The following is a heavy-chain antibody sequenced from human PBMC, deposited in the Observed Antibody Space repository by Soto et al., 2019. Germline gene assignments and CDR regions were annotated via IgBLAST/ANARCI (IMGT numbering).Heavy chain of an antibody. CDR1: GFTFSSYW. CDR3: ARVPTGKYGVWNY. CDR2: INPGGSIT. V-gene: IGHV3-74*01. Sequence: EEQLVESGGGLVQPGGSLRLSCAASGFTFSSYWMHWVRQAPGKGLVWVSRINPGGSITAYADSVKGRFTISRDNAKNTLYLQMNSLRGDDTAVYCARVPTGKYGVWNYWGQGTLVTVS. J-gene: IGHJ4*02. D-gene: IGHD2-8*01.